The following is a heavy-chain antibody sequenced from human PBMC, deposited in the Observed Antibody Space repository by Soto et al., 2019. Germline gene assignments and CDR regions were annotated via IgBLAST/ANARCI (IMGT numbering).Heavy chain of an antibody. Sequence: TKSLTRAVDGGYFGDYYGSWISQTPGKGLECIGYIYYSGSTYYNPSLKSRVTISVDTSKNQFSLKLSSVTAADTAVYYCARDHHCSGGSCYPNYYYGMDVWGQGTTGTVPS. CDR3: ARDHHCSGGSCYPNYYYGMDV. CDR2: IYYSGST. CDR1: GGYFGDYY. J-gene: IGHJ6*02. V-gene: IGHV4-30-4*01. D-gene: IGHD2-15*01.